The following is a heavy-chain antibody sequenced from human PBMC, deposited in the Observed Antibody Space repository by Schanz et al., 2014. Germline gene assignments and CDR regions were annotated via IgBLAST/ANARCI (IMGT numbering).Heavy chain of an antibody. CDR3: ARDRLECGAECYSVEVFEI. J-gene: IGHJ4*02. V-gene: IGHV1-18*01. CDR1: GYTFTSYG. CDR2: ISPYNGNT. D-gene: IGHD2-21*01. Sequence: QVQLVQSGAEMKKPGASVKVSCQTSGYTFTSYGISWVRQAPGQGLEWMGWISPYNGNTNYAQKLQGRVTMTADTSTSTAYMDLRSLRSDDTAVYYCARDRLECGAECYSVEVFEIWGQGTLVIVSS.